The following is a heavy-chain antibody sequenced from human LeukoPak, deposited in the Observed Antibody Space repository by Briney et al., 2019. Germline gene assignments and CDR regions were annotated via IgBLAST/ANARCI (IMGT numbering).Heavy chain of an antibody. CDR3: ARGGRYFDY. CDR1: GGSISSYY. CDR2: TSYSGTT. J-gene: IGHJ4*02. D-gene: IGHD3-9*01. Sequence: SETLSLTCTVSGGSISSYYWSWLRQPPGKGLEWIGYTSYSGTTNYNPSLKSRVTISIDTSKNQFSLKLSSVTAADTAMYYCARGGRYFDYWGQGTLVTVSS. V-gene: IGHV4-59*01.